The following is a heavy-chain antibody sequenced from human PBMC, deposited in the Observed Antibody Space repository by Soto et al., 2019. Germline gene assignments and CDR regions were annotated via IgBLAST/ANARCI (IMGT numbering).Heavy chain of an antibody. Sequence: SETLSLTCTVSGGSISSGGYYWSWIRQHPGKGLEWIGYIYYSGSTYYNPSLKSRVTISVDTSKNQFSLKLSSVTAADTAVYYCARTKTGYDFWSGYLYYFDYWGKGTLVTVSS. CDR3: ARTKTGYDFWSGYLYYFDY. CDR1: GGSISSGGYY. J-gene: IGHJ4*02. CDR2: IYYSGST. D-gene: IGHD3-3*01. V-gene: IGHV4-31*03.